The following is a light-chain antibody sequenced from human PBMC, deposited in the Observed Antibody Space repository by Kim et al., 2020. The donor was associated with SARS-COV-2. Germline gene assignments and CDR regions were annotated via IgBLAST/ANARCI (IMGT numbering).Light chain of an antibody. CDR3: QQYGSSPAT. CDR1: QTATSNY. J-gene: IGKJ1*01. Sequence: SQGERATLSCRASQTATSNYLAWYQQKPGQAPRRLSYGASSRATGISDRCSGSGSGTDFTLTISRLEPEDFAVYYCQQYGSSPATFGQGTKVEIK. V-gene: IGKV3-20*01. CDR2: GAS.